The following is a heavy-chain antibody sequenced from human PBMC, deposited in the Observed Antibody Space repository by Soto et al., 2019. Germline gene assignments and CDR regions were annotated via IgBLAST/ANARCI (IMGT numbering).Heavy chain of an antibody. Sequence: QVQLQESGPGLVKPSETLSLSCTVSGGSISSYYWSWFRQSPGKRMEWIGYVHHSWGSSYNPSLQSRVAISLDTSKSQFSLKVTSVTATDTAVYYCARQWFGPLHGLVDVWGQGITVTVSS. CDR1: GGSISSYY. CDR3: ARQWFGPLHGLVDV. D-gene: IGHD3-10*01. CDR2: VHHSWGS. J-gene: IGHJ6*02. V-gene: IGHV4-59*08.